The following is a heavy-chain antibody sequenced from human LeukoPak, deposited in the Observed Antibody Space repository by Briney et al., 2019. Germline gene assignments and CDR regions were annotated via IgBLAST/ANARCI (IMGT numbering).Heavy chain of an antibody. V-gene: IGHV3-23*01. CDR2: ISGSGGST. D-gene: IGHD3-22*01. CDR3: AKDPVHSSTEEPND. Sequence: PGGSLRLSCAAFGFTFSSYAMSWVRQAPGKGLEWVSAISGSGGSTYYADSVKGRFTISRDNSKNTLYLQMNSLRAEDTAVYYCAKDPVHSSTEEPNDWGQGTLVTVSS. CDR1: GFTFSSYA. J-gene: IGHJ4*02.